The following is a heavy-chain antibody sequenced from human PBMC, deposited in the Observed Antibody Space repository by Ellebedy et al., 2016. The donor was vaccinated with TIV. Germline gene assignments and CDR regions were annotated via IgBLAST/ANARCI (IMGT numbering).Heavy chain of an antibody. D-gene: IGHD5-24*01. Sequence: GGSLRLSCAASGFTFSTSGMAWVRQAPGKGLEWVSYMSSSTGDKYYADSVKGRFTISRVNAENSLHLQVNGLRDEDTAVYYCAREGRDGYNPYFDYWGQGILVTVSS. CDR1: GFTFSTSG. CDR2: MSSSTGDK. V-gene: IGHV3-48*02. CDR3: AREGRDGYNPYFDY. J-gene: IGHJ4*02.